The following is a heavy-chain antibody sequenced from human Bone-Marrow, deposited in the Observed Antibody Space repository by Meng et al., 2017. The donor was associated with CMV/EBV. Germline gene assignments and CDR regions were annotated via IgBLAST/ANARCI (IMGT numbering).Heavy chain of an antibody. J-gene: IGHJ6*02. D-gene: IGHD6-13*01. V-gene: IGHV1-8*03. Sequence: ASVKVSCKASGYTFTSYDINWVRQATGQGLEWMGWMNPNSGNTGYAQKFQGRVTITRNTSISTAYMELSSLRSGDTAVYYCARGDPGWGSSSWFYYYYGMDVWGQGTTVTVSS. CDR3: ARGDPGWGSSSWFYYYYGMDV. CDR1: GYTFTSYD. CDR2: MNPNSGNT.